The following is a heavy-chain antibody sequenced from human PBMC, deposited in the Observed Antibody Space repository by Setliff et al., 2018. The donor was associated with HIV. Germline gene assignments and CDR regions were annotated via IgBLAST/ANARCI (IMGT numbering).Heavy chain of an antibody. V-gene: IGHV4-38-2*01. J-gene: IGHJ4*02. Sequence: SETLSLTCAVSGYSISSGYYWGRVRQPPGKGLEWIGSIHHSGSTYNNPSLKSRVTISVDTSKNQFSLKLTSVTAADTAVYYCARTLRAAAMGYFDYWGQGTLVTVSS. CDR1: GYSISSGYY. CDR2: IHHSGST. D-gene: IGHD5-18*01. CDR3: ARTLRAAAMGYFDY.